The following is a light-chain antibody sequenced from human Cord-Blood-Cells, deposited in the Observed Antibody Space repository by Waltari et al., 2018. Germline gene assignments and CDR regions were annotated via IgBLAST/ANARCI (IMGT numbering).Light chain of an antibody. J-gene: IGKJ4*01. CDR1: QSVSSSY. CDR2: GAS. Sequence: EIVLTQSPGTLSLSPGERATLSCRASQSVSSSYLAWYQQKPGQAPRLLIYGASSRAPGIPAWFSGSGSGTDFTLTISRLGPEDFAVYYCQQYGSSPLTFGGGTKVEIK. CDR3: QQYGSSPLT. V-gene: IGKV3-20*01.